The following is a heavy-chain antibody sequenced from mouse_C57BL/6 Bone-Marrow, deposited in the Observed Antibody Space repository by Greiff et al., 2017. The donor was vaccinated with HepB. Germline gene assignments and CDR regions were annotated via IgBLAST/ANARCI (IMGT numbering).Heavy chain of an antibody. Sequence: VQLQQSGAELVRPGPSVKMSCKASGYTFTNYWIGWAKQRPGHGLEWIGDIYPGGGYTNYNEKFKGKATLTADKSSSTAYMQFSSLTSEDSAIYYCARETTEDAMDYWGQGTSVTVSS. D-gene: IGHD1-1*01. CDR2: IYPGGGYT. CDR3: ARETTEDAMDY. CDR1: GYTFTNYW. J-gene: IGHJ4*01. V-gene: IGHV1-63*01.